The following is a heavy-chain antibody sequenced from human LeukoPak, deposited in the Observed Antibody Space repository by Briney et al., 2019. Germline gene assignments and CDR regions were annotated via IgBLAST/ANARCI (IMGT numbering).Heavy chain of an antibody. D-gene: IGHD3-3*01. CDR2: ISGSGGST. CDR3: ARETISLGYFDY. J-gene: IGHJ4*02. Sequence: GGSLRLSCAASGFTFGDYGMHWVRQVPGRGLEWVSAISGSGGSTYYADSVKGRFTISRDNSKNSLYLQMNSLRAEDTAVYYCARETISLGYFDYWGQGTLVTVSS. V-gene: IGHV3-23*01. CDR1: GFTFGDYG.